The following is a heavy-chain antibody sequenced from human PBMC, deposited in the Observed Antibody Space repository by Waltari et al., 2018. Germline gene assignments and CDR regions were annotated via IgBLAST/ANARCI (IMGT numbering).Heavy chain of an antibody. D-gene: IGHD2-2*01. Sequence: QVQLVESGGGVVQPGRSLRLSCAASGFTFSSYGMPWVRPAPGKGLEWVAVIWYDGSNKYYADSVKGRFTISRDNSKNTLYLQMNSLRAEDTAVYYCAKVWQYQLLSSHYYYYYMDVWGKGTTVTVSS. CDR2: IWYDGSNK. CDR1: GFTFSSYG. CDR3: AKVWQYQLLSSHYYYYYMDV. V-gene: IGHV3-33*06. J-gene: IGHJ6*03.